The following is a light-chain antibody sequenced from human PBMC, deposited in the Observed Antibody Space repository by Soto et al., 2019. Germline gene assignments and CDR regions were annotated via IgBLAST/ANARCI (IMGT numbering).Light chain of an antibody. Sequence: IQWTQSPSSLSASVGDRVTITCLASQSVTTWLAWYQQKPGKAPKLLIYKASNLESGLPSRFTGSGSGTEFTLTISSLQSDDFATYYCQQYSTYPITFGQGTRLEI. CDR2: KAS. CDR1: QSVTTW. J-gene: IGKJ5*01. CDR3: QQYSTYPIT. V-gene: IGKV1-5*03.